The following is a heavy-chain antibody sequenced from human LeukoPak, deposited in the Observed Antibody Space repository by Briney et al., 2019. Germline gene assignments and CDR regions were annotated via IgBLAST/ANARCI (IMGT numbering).Heavy chain of an antibody. D-gene: IGHD2-2*01. J-gene: IGHJ3*02. Sequence: GGSLRLSCAASGSTFSSYAMNWVRQAPGKGLEWVSAISGSGGSTYYADSVKGRFTISRDNSKNTLYLQMNSLRAEDTAVYFCAKESSSTSFLSGYAFDIWGQGTMVTVSS. V-gene: IGHV3-23*01. CDR3: AKESSSTSFLSGYAFDI. CDR1: GSTFSSYA. CDR2: ISGSGGST.